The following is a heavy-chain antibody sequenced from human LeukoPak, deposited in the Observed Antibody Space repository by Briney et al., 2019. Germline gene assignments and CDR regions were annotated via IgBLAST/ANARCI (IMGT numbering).Heavy chain of an antibody. CDR1: GYSFTSHW. V-gene: IGHV5-51*01. CDR3: VRSLGGARRGNFDY. CDR2: IYPGDSDT. Sequence: GESLKISCQGPGYSFTSHWIGWVRQMPGKGLEWMGIIYPGDSDTRYNPSFQGQVTISADKSISTAYVQWSSLKASDTAMYYCVRSLGGARRGNFDYWGQGTLVSVSS. D-gene: IGHD3-16*01. J-gene: IGHJ4*02.